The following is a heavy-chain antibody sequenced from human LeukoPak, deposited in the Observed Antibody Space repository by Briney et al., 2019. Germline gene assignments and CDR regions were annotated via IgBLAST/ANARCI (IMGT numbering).Heavy chain of an antibody. Sequence: SQTLSLTCAISGDSVSSNSAAWNWIRQSPSRGLEWLGRTYYRSKWYTYYAVSVKSRISINRGTSKNQFSLQLNSVTPEDTAVYYCARSTGPIDYWGQETLVTVSS. CDR1: GDSVSSNSAA. V-gene: IGHV6-1*01. J-gene: IGHJ4*02. D-gene: IGHD3-10*01. CDR3: ARSTGPIDY. CDR2: TYYRSKWYT.